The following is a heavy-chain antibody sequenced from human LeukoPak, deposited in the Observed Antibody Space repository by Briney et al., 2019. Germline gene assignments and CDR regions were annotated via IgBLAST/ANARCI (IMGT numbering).Heavy chain of an antibody. J-gene: IGHJ6*03. CDR2: INPNSGGT. D-gene: IGHD6-13*01. CDR3: ARVGQQLNYYYYYMDV. Sequence: ASVKVSCKASGYTFTGYYMHWVRQAPGQGLEWMGWINPNSGGTNYAQKFQGRVTITADKSTSTAYMELSSLRSEDTAVYYCARVGQQLNYYYYYMDVWGKGTTVTVSS. V-gene: IGHV1-2*02. CDR1: GYTFTGYY.